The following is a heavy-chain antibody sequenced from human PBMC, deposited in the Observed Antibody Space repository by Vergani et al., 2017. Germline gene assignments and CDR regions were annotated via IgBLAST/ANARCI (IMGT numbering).Heavy chain of an antibody. V-gene: IGHV3-30*18. CDR2: ISYDGSNK. J-gene: IGHJ4*02. CDR1: GFTFSSYG. D-gene: IGHD3-22*01. CDR3: AKDQCPYDSHGAWDY. Sequence: QVQLVESGGGVVQPGRSLRLSCAASGFTFSSYGMHWVRQAPGKGLEWVAVISYDGSNKYYADSVKGRFTISRDNSKNTLYLQMNSLRAEDTAVYYCAKDQCPYDSHGAWDYWGQGTLVTVSS.